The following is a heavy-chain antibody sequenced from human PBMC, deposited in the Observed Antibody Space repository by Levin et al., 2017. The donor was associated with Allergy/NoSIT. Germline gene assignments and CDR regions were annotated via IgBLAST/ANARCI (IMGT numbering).Heavy chain of an antibody. J-gene: IGHJ4*02. V-gene: IGHV3-7*04. CDR2: IKQDGSEK. CDR3: ARLGTMADFDY. D-gene: IGHD1/OR15-1a*01. CDR1: GFIFSNYW. Sequence: TGGSLRLSCVASGFIFSNYWMSWVRQAPGKGLEWVANIKQDGSEKYYVDSVKGRFTFSRDNAKNSLYLQMDSLRAEDTAVYYCARLGTMADFDYWGQGTLVTVSS.